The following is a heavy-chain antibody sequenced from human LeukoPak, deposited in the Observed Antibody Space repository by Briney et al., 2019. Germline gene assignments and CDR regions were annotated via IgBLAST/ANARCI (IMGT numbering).Heavy chain of an antibody. V-gene: IGHV3-11*05. J-gene: IGHJ2*01. CDR1: GFTFSDYY. CDR2: ISPSSSNT. CDR3: ARDGYYYYDRGYFDL. Sequence: GGSLRLSCAASGFTFSDYYMSWIRQAPGKGLEWVSFISPSSSNTKYADSVKGRFTISRDNAKNSLYLQMNSLRAEDTAVYYCARDGYYYYDRGYFDLWGRGTLVTVSS. D-gene: IGHD3-22*01.